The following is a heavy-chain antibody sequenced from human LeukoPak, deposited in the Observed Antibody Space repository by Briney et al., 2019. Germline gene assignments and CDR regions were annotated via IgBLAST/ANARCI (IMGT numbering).Heavy chain of an antibody. J-gene: IGHJ4*02. V-gene: IGHV3-48*04. D-gene: IGHD1-26*01. CDR1: GFTFSSYA. CDR2: ISSRGSSI. Sequence: GGSLRLSCAASGFTFSSYAMSWVRQAPGKGLEWLSSISSRGSSIEYADSVKGRFTTSRDNAKNYLYLQMNSLRAEDTALYYCTKRIGSYYALDYWGRGTLVTVSS. CDR3: TKRIGSYYALDY.